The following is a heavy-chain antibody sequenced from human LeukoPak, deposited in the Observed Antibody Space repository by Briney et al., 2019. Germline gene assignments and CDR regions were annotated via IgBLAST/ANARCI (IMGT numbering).Heavy chain of an antibody. Sequence: GASVKVSCKASGYTFTGYYMHWVRQAPGQGLEWMGWINPNSGGTNYAQKFQGRVTMTRDTSISTAYMELSRLRSDDTAAYYCARDLTDTAMGAYYYYYMDVWGKGTTVTVSS. J-gene: IGHJ6*03. D-gene: IGHD5-18*01. CDR2: INPNSGGT. CDR3: ARDLTDTAMGAYYYYYMDV. V-gene: IGHV1-2*02. CDR1: GYTFTGYY.